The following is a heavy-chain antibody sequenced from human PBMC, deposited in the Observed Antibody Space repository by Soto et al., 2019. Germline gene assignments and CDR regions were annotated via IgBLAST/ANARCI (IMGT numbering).Heavy chain of an antibody. Sequence: ASVKVSCKASGYTFTSYGISWVRQAPGQGLEWMGWISAYNGNTNYAQKLQGRVTMTTDTSTSTAYMELRSLRSDDTAVYYCARGKYSSSSVGFGYYYYYMDVWGKGTTVTVSS. D-gene: IGHD6-6*01. J-gene: IGHJ6*03. V-gene: IGHV1-18*01. CDR1: GYTFTSYG. CDR3: ARGKYSSSSVGFGYYYYYMDV. CDR2: ISAYNGNT.